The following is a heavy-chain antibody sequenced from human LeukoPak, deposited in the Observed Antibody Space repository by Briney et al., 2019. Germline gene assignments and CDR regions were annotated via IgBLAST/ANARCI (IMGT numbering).Heavy chain of an antibody. V-gene: IGHV1-69*04. CDR3: ARGRDYLPLDY. D-gene: IGHD4-17*01. CDR1: GGTFSSYA. CDR2: IIPILGIA. J-gene: IGHJ4*02. Sequence: SVKVSCKASGGTFSSYAISWVRQAPGQGLEWMGRIIPILGIANYAQKFQGRVTITADKSTSTAYMELSSLRSEDTAVYYCARGRDYLPLDYWGQGTLVTVSS.